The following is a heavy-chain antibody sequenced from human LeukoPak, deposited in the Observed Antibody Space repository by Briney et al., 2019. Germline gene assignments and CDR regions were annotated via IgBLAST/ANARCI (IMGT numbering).Heavy chain of an antibody. CDR1: GGSISTSSYF. V-gene: IGHV4-39*01. J-gene: IGHJ4*02. D-gene: IGHD6-6*01. Sequence: SETLSLTCTVSGGSISTSSYFWGWLRQPPGMGLEWIGSIYYSGSTYYNPSLESRVTISVDTSKNQFSLKLSSVTAADTAVYHCARQPLEYSSSAFDYWGQGTLVTVSS. CDR2: IYYSGST. CDR3: ARQPLEYSSSAFDY.